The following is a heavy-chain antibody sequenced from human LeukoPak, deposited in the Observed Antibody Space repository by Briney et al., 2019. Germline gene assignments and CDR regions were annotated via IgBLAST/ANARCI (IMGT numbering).Heavy chain of an antibody. CDR1: GFTFSSYS. D-gene: IGHD1-26*01. CDR2: INSDSSHI. V-gene: IGHV3-21*04. CDR3: ARGGSYLSAFDI. Sequence: AGGSLRLSCAASGFTFSSYSMNWVRQAPGKGLEWVSSINSDSSHIYYADSVKGRFTISRDNSKNTLYLQMNSLRAEDTAVYYCARGGSYLSAFDIWGQGTMVTVSS. J-gene: IGHJ3*02.